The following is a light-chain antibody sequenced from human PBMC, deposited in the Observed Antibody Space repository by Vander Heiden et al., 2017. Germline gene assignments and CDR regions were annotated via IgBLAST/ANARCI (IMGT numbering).Light chain of an antibody. CDR1: SGSIASNY. CDR2: EDH. CDR3: QSYDSSCHWV. Sequence: NFMLHQPHSVSEYTEKTVTISCTRSSGSIASNYVAGCQQRPDSSPTTVIYEDHQSPSGVPDRFSGSIDSSSTSASLTISGLKTEDEADYYCQSYDSSCHWVFGGGTKLTVL. V-gene: IGLV6-57*01. J-gene: IGLJ3*02.